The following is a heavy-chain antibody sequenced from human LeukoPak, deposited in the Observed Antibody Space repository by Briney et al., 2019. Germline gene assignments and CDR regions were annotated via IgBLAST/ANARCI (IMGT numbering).Heavy chain of an antibody. CDR3: ARVGLDNTGWHISWFDP. CDR1: GFIFSDYY. Sequence: GGSLRLSCAASGFIFSDYYMTWIRQAPGKGLEWISYITTNGASTYYAGSVKGRFTISRDNAQNSLFLQMNSLRAEDTAIYYCARVGLDNTGWHISWFDPWGQGTLVTVSS. J-gene: IGHJ5*02. CDR2: ITTNGAST. D-gene: IGHD6-19*01. V-gene: IGHV3-11*01.